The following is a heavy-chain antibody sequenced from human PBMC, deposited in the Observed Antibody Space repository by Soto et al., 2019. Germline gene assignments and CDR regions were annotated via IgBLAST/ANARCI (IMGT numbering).Heavy chain of an antibody. CDR1: GFTFSSYE. CDR2: ISSSGSTI. Sequence: EVQLVESGGGLVQPGGSLRLSCAASGFTFSSYEMNWVRQAPGKGLEWVSYISSSGSTIYYADSVKGRFTISRDNAKNSLYLQMNSLRAEDTAVYYCARDCIYYYDSMDAFDICGQGTLVTVSS. D-gene: IGHD3-22*01. J-gene: IGHJ3*02. CDR3: ARDCIYYYDSMDAFDI. V-gene: IGHV3-48*03.